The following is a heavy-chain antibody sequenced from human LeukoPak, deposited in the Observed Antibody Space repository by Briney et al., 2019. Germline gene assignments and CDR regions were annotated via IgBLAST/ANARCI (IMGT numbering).Heavy chain of an antibody. CDR2: IKQDGSEK. Sequence: GGSLRLSCARSVFTFSLYLMSWVRQAPWKGRQCVANIKQDGSEKFYVDAVRGGCTISRENAKNSPYMPMNSLRDEDTAVYSCARGPASAPVSSRDSYYMDVWGEGTPVTVSS. D-gene: IGHD2-2*01. CDR1: VFTFSLYL. J-gene: IGHJ6*03. V-gene: IGHV3-7*01. CDR3: ARGPASAPVSSRDSYYMDV.